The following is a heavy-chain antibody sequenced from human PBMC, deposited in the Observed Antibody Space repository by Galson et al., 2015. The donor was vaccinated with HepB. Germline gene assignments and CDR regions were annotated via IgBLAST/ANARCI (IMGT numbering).Heavy chain of an antibody. CDR2: MHYSGST. Sequence: RQPPGKGLEWIATMHYSGSTYYNPSLKGRVTISVDTSKNQFSLRLSSVTAADTAMYYCATLYCSGGSCCGGCSYDYWGQGTLATVSS. CDR3: ATLYCSGGSCCGGCSYDY. D-gene: IGHD2-15*01. V-gene: IGHV4-39*01. J-gene: IGHJ4*02.